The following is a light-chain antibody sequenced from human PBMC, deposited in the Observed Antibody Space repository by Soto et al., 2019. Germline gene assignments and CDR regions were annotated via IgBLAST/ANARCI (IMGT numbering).Light chain of an antibody. CDR2: GAS. V-gene: IGKV3-20*01. CDR3: QQYADSPIT. Sequence: EIVLTQSPDTLSFSPGERATLSCRASQTVIHNHLAWHQQKPGQTPRLLVYGASSRATGIPDRFSGSGSGTDFTLAISRVEPEDFAVYFCQQYADSPITFGQGTRLEIK. J-gene: IGKJ5*01. CDR1: QTVIHNH.